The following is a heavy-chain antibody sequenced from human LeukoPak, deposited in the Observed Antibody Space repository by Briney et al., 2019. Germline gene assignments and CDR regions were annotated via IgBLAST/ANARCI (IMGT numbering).Heavy chain of an antibody. CDR2: IHHSRGT. D-gene: IGHD1-7*01. CDR3: ARGWLELNYYYMDV. J-gene: IGHJ6*03. V-gene: IGHV4-34*01. CDR1: GDSFSGYY. Sequence: KPSETLSLTCAVYGDSFSGYYWSWIRQPPGKGLEWIGEIHHSRGTNYNPSLKSRVTISVDTSKNQFSLKLRSATAADTAVYYCARGWLELNYYYMDVWGKGTTVTVSS.